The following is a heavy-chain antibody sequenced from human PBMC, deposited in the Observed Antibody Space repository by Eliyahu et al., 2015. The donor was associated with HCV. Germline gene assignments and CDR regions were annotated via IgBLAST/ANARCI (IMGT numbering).Heavy chain of an antibody. CDR2: IKSKTDGGTT. V-gene: IGHV3-15*01. J-gene: IGHJ6*03. D-gene: IGHD3-10*01. CDR1: GFTFSKAW. Sequence: EVQLVESGGGLVKPGGSLRLSCAASGFTFSKAWMSWGPQAAGRGGEGIGRIKSKTDGGTTDYAAPVKGRFTISRDDSKSTLYLQMNSLKTEDTAVYYCTTGAPGGFDYYLDVWGQGTTVTVSS. CDR3: TTGAPGGFDYYLDV.